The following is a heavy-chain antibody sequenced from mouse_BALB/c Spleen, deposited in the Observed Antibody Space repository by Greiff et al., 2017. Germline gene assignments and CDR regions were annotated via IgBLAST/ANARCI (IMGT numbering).Heavy chain of an antibody. J-gene: IGHJ3*01. CDR1: GFTFSSYT. V-gene: IGHV5-6-4*01. Sequence: EVKVVESGGGLVKPGGSLKLSCAASGFTFSSYTMSWVRQTPEKRLEWVATISSGGSYTYYPDRVKGRFTISRDNAKNTLYLQMSSLKSEDTAMYYCTRDSYYGNSAWFAYWGQGTLVTVSA. CDR2: ISSGGSYT. CDR3: TRDSYYGNSAWFAY. D-gene: IGHD2-1*01.